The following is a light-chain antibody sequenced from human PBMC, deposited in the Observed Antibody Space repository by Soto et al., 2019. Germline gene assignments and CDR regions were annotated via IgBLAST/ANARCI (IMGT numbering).Light chain of an antibody. CDR3: QQRHNSWT. Sequence: DTVLTQSPGSLSLSPGERATLTCRASESVRTFLAWYQQKPGHAPRLLIYAASKRATGIPARFSGSGSGTDFTLTISSLEPEDFALYYCQQRHNSWTFGQGTKVDIK. J-gene: IGKJ1*01. CDR1: ESVRTF. CDR2: AAS. V-gene: IGKV3-11*01.